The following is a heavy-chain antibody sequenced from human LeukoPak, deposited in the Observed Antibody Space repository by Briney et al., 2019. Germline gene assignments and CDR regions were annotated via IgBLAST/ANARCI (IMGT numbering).Heavy chain of an antibody. Sequence: PGGSLRLSCAASRLTFSNYGMSWVRQAPGKGLEWVSSISSSSSYIYYADSVKGRFTISRDNAKNSLYLQMNSLRAEDTAVYYCARGTWYDPWGQGTLVTVSS. CDR2: ISSSSSYI. V-gene: IGHV3-21*01. CDR1: RLTFSNYG. J-gene: IGHJ5*02. CDR3: ARGTWYDP.